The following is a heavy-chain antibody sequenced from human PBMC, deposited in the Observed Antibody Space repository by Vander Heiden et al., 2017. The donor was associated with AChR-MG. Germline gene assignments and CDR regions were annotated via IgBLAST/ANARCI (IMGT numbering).Heavy chain of an antibody. Sequence: QVQLQESGPGLVNPSQTLSLTCIVSGISITAGGYYWSWIRQHPGTGLEWIAYISYSGSTYYNPSLKSRVTISLDTSKNQFSLKLSSVTAADTAVYYCTGEGAGSWRFDYWGQGILATVSS. D-gene: IGHD3-10*01. J-gene: IGHJ4*02. CDR3: TGEGAGSWRFDY. CDR1: GISITAGGYY. V-gene: IGHV4-31*03. CDR2: ISYSGST.